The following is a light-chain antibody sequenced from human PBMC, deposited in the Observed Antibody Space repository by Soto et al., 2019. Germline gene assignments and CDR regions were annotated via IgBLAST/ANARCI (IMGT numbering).Light chain of an antibody. CDR2: GAS. Sequence: EIVLTQSPGTLSLSPGERATLSCRASQSVSSTYLAWYQKKPGQAPRLLIYGASSRATGIPDRFSGSGSGTDFTLTISRLEPEDVAVYFCQQYDSSLYTFGQGTKLEIK. CDR3: QQYDSSLYT. J-gene: IGKJ2*01. CDR1: QSVSSTY. V-gene: IGKV3-20*01.